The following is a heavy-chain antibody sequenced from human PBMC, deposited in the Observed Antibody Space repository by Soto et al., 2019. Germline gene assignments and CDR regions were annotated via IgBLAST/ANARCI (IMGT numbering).Heavy chain of an antibody. J-gene: IGHJ4*02. Sequence: SETVSLTCTVSGGSISSGDYYWSWIRQPPGKGLEWIGYIYYSGSTYYNPSLKSRVTIPVDTSKNQFSLKLSSVTAADTAVYYCARVGANWGYFDYWGQGTLVTVSS. CDR1: GGSISSGDYY. CDR2: IYYSGST. CDR3: ARVGANWGYFDY. V-gene: IGHV4-30-4*01. D-gene: IGHD7-27*01.